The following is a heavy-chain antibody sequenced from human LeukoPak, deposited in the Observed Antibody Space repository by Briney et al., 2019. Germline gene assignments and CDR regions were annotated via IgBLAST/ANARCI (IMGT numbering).Heavy chain of an antibody. CDR2: ISSSGSTI. J-gene: IGHJ4*02. Sequence: GGSLRLSCAASGFTFSSYEMNWVRQAPGKGLEWVSYISSSGSTIYYADSVKGRFTISRDNAKNSLYLQMSSLGAEDTAVYYCAAAYGSGEGYFDYWGQGTLVTVSS. CDR1: GFTFSSYE. D-gene: IGHD3-10*01. V-gene: IGHV3-48*03. CDR3: AAAYGSGEGYFDY.